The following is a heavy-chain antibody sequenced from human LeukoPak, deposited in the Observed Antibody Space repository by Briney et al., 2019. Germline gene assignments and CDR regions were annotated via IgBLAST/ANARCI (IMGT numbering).Heavy chain of an antibody. Sequence: ASVKVSCKASGYTFTGYYMHWVRQAPGQGLEWMGRINPNSDGTNYAQKFQGRVTMTRNTSISTAYMELSRLRCDDTAVYYCARDRGLANYYCYGMDVWGQGTTVTVSS. J-gene: IGHJ6*02. CDR1: GYTFTGYY. CDR2: INPNSDGT. V-gene: IGHV1-2*06. D-gene: IGHD3/OR15-3a*01. CDR3: ARDRGLANYYCYGMDV.